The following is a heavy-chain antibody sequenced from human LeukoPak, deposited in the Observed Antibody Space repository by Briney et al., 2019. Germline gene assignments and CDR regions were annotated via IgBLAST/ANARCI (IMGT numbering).Heavy chain of an antibody. CDR2: ISYTGNT. D-gene: IGHD5-18*01. V-gene: IGHV4-39*01. CDR3: ARPAPGGTVMVRFDY. CDR1: GGSISSSSYY. Sequence: SETLSLTCTVSGGSISSSSYYWGWIRQPPGKGLEYIASISYTGNTYYNPSLKSRVTMSVDTSKNQFSLKLSSLTAADTAVYYCARPAPGGTVMVRFDYWGQGTLVTVSS. J-gene: IGHJ4*02.